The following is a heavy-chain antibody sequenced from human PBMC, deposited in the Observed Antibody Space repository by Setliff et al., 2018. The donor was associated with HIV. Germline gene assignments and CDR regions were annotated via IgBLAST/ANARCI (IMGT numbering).Heavy chain of an antibody. V-gene: IGHV4-59*08. CDR3: ARRHATMVRGVLD. J-gene: IGHJ4*02. D-gene: IGHD3-10*01. CDR1: GVSISAYF. Sequence: SETLSLTCAVSGVSISAYFWCWIRQSPEKGLEWMGYIDNSGNTNYSPSLTSRITISRDTSKNQFPLKLSPATAADTAVYYCARRHATMVRGVLDWGQGTLVTVSS. CDR2: IDNSGNT.